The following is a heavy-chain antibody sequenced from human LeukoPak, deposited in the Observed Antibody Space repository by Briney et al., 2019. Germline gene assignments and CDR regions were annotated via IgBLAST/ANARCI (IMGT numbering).Heavy chain of an antibody. CDR3: AKDIGNSGSYNTPREVDFYYYALDV. Sequence: PGGSLRLSCAASGFTFSNYWMHWVRQAPGKGLEWVSLIRGDTYRTYYADSVKGRFTISRDNSKNSLYLQMNSLRTEDTALYYCAKDIGNSGSYNTPREVDFYYYALDVWGQGTTVTVSS. CDR2: IRGDTYRT. CDR1: GFTFSNYW. D-gene: IGHD1-26*01. J-gene: IGHJ6*02. V-gene: IGHV3-43*02.